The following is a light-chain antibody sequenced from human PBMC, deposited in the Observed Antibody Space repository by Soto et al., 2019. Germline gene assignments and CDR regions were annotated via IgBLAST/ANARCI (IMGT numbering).Light chain of an antibody. CDR1: SSDVGSYNS. CDR2: EGS. V-gene: IGLV2-23*01. CDR3: GSDAGNPYV. Sequence: QSVLTQPASVSGSHGQSIAISCTGTSSDVGSYNSVSWYQQHPGKAPKLMIYEGSKRPSGVSDRFSGSKSGNTASLTISGLQAEDEADDYCGSDAGNPYVCGTGTKLTVL. J-gene: IGLJ1*01.